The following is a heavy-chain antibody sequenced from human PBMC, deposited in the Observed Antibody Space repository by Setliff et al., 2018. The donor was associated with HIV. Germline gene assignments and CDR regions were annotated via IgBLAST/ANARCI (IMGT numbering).Heavy chain of an antibody. D-gene: IGHD3-22*01. V-gene: IGHV1-24*01. J-gene: IGHJ1*01. Sequence: ASVKVSCKASGYTFTGYYMHWVRQAPGKGLECMGGFDPEDDETVYAQKFQGRVTMTEDTSTDTAYMELSSLTSEDTAMYYCATIRAYYYDSSGQEYFQHWGHGTLVTVSS. CDR1: GYTFTGYY. CDR3: ATIRAYYYDSSGQEYFQH. CDR2: FDPEDDET.